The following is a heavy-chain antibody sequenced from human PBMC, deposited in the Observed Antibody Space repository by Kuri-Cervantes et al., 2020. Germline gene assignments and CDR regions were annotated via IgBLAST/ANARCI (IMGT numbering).Heavy chain of an antibody. J-gene: IGHJ3*02. CDR3: ARPDGYNYYAFDI. V-gene: IGHV4-39*01. CDR1: GGSISSSSYY. D-gene: IGHD5-24*01. Sequence: SETLSLTCTASGGSISSSSYYWGWIRQPPGKGLEWIGSIYYSGSTYYNPSLKSRVTISVDTSKNQFSLKLSSVTAADTAVYYCARPDGYNYYAFDIWGQGTMVTVSS. CDR2: IYYSGST.